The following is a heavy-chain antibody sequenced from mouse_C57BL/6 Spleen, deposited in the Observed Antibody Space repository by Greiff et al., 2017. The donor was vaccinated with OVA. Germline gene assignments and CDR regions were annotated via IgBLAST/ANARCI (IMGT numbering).Heavy chain of an antibody. J-gene: IGHJ2*01. CDR3: ALITTVVEDY. Sequence: QVQLQQPGAELVMPGASVKLSCKASGYTFTSYWMHWVKQRPGQGLEWIGEIDPSDSYTNYNQKFKGKSTLTVDKSYSTAYMPLSSLTSEDSAGYYCALITTVVEDYWGQGTTLTVSS. D-gene: IGHD1-1*01. V-gene: IGHV1-69*01. CDR2: IDPSDSYT. CDR1: GYTFTSYW.